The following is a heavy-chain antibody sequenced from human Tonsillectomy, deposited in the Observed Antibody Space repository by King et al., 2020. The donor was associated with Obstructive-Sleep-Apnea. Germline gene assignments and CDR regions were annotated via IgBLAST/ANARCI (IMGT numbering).Heavy chain of an antibody. D-gene: IGHD3-16*01. CDR3: ARDRWVRSRGTPDY. CDR1: AYTFTINY. Sequence: HVQLVESGAEVKKPGASVKVSCKASAYTFTINYIHWVRQAPGQGLEWMGVIDPTGAATTYSQKFQGRVTMTSDTSTSTVHMALSSLRSEDTAVYYCARDRWVRSRGTPDYWGQGTLVTVSS. J-gene: IGHJ4*02. V-gene: IGHV1-46*01. CDR2: IDPTGAAT.